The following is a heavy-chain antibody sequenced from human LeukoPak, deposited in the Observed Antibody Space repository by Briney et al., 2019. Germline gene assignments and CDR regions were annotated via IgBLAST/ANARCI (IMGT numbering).Heavy chain of an antibody. Sequence: PGRFLRLSCAASGFTFSSYAMHWVRQAPGKGLEWVAVISYDGSNKYYADSVKGRFTISRDNSKNTLYLQMNSLRAEDTAVYYCARDGGFQDIVVVVATAPPDYWGQGTLVTVSS. J-gene: IGHJ4*02. CDR2: ISYDGSNK. CDR3: ARDGGFQDIVVVVATAPPDY. CDR1: GFTFSSYA. D-gene: IGHD2-15*01. V-gene: IGHV3-30*04.